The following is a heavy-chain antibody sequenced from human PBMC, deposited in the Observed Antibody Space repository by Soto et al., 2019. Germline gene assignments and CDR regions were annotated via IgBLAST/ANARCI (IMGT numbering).Heavy chain of an antibody. V-gene: IGHV1-18*01. J-gene: IGHJ6*02. D-gene: IGHD6-13*01. Sequence: ASVKVSCKASGYTFTSYGISWVRQAPGQGLEWMGWISAYNGNTNYAQKLQGRVTMTTDTSTSTAYMELRSLRSDDTAVYYCARDRNSSSWTKNRNYYYYGMDVWGQGTTVTVSS. CDR2: ISAYNGNT. CDR1: GYTFTSYG. CDR3: ARDRNSSSWTKNRNYYYYGMDV.